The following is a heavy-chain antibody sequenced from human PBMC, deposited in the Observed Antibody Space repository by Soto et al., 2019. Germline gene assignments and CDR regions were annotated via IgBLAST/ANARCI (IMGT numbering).Heavy chain of an antibody. D-gene: IGHD1-1*01. CDR3: ARDANWYGDYYGMDV. CDR1: GGAMSSYD. J-gene: IGHJ6*02. V-gene: IGHV4-59*01. Sequence: PSETLSLTCSVSGGAMSSYDWTWIRQPPVKGLEWIGYIYYIGSTKYNPSLKSRVTISVDTSKNQFSLRLSSVTAADTAVYYCARDANWYGDYYGMDVWGQGTTVTVSS. CDR2: IYYIGST.